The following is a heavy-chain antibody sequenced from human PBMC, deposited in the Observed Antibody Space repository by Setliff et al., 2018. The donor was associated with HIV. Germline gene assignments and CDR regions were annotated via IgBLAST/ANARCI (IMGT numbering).Heavy chain of an antibody. CDR2: ISSSSSYI. CDR3: VRGAMVVTRHFEY. CDR1: GFTFSSYS. V-gene: IGHV3-21*01. D-gene: IGHD5-18*01. J-gene: IGHJ4*02. Sequence: GGSLRLPCAPSGFTFSSYSMIWVRQAPGKGLEWVSAISSSSSYIFYADSVKGRFTISRDNRKNSLYLQMNSLRAEDTAVYYCVRGAMVVTRHFEYWGQGTLVTVSS.